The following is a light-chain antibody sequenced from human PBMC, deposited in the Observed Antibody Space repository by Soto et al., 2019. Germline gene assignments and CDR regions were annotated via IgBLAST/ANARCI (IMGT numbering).Light chain of an antibody. Sequence: EIVMTQSPATLSLSPGERAALSCRASQSINSELAWYQQKPGQPPRLLIYGASTRATGVPARFTGSEYGSEFTLTISGLQSEDVAVYYCQHGHNWPLTFGQGTRLEI. V-gene: IGKV3-15*01. J-gene: IGKJ2*01. CDR1: QSINSE. CDR3: QHGHNWPLT. CDR2: GAS.